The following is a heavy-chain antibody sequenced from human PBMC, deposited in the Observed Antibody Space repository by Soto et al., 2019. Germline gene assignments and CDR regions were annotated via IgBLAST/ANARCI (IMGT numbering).Heavy chain of an antibody. CDR1: GFTFTSSA. V-gene: IGHV1-58*01. CDR3: GAHPSDGAGDPYEY. J-gene: IGHJ4*02. CDR2: IVVGSGNT. D-gene: IGHD2-21*02. Sequence: SVKVSCKASGFTFTSSAVQWLRQARGQRLEWIGWIVVGSGNTNYAQKFQERVTITRNMSTSTAYMELSSLRSEDTAVYYCGAHPSDGAGDPYEYWGQGTLVTVSS.